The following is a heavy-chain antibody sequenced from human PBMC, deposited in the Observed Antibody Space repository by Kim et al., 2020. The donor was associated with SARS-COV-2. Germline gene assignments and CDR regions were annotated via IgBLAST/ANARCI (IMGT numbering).Heavy chain of an antibody. J-gene: IGHJ6*02. V-gene: IGHV7-4-1*02. D-gene: IGHD6-6*01. CDR3: ARDGIAARPGMDV. Sequence: YAQGFTGRFVFSLDTSVSTAYLQISSLKAEDTAVYYCARDGIAARPGMDVWGQGTTVTVSS.